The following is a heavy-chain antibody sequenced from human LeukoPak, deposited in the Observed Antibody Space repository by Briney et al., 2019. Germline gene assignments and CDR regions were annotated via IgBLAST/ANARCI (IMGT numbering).Heavy chain of an antibody. D-gene: IGHD2-15*01. CDR2: IYYSGIT. CDR3: ARGIYPSGGRHWFDP. J-gene: IGHJ5*02. Sequence: SETLSLTCTVSGASFKTSYWTWIRQPPGRGLEWIGFIYYSGITNYNPSLKSRVTMSVDTSKSPFSLKLTSVTAADTAIYYCARGIYPSGGRHWFDPWGQGTLITVSS. V-gene: IGHV4-59*01. CDR1: GASFKTSY.